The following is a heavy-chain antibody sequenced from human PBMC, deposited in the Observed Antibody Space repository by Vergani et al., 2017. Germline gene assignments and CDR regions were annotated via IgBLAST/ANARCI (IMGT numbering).Heavy chain of an antibody. V-gene: IGHV3-48*03. CDR3: ARDSGSYIDY. CDR2: ISSSGSTI. J-gene: IGHJ4*02. D-gene: IGHD1-26*01. Sequence: EVQLVESGGGLVQPGGSLRLSCAASGFTFSSYEMNWVRQAPGKGLEWVSYISSSGSTIYYADSVKGRFTISRDNSKNTLYLQMNSLRAEDTAVYYCARDSGSYIDYWGQGTLVTVSS. CDR1: GFTFSSYE.